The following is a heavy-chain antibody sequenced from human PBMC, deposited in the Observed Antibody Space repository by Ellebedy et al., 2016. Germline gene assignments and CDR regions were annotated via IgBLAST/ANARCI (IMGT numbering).Heavy chain of an antibody. V-gene: IGHV3-23*01. CDR2: ISGSGGST. CDR1: GFTFSSYA. J-gene: IGHJ4*02. CDR3: AKVVVGATYYFDY. D-gene: IGHD1-26*01. Sequence: GESLKISXAASGFTFSSYAMSWVRQAPGKGLEWVSAISGSGGSTYYADSVKGRFTISRDNSKNTLYLQMNSLRAEDTAVYYCAKVVVGATYYFDYWGQGTLVTVSS.